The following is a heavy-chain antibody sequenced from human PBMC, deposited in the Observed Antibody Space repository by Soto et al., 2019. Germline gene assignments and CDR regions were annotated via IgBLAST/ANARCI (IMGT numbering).Heavy chain of an antibody. CDR1: GFSLTTSGVG. V-gene: IGHV2-5*02. J-gene: IGHJ4*02. CDR3: AHRVLRTVFGLVTTTAIYFDF. D-gene: IGHD3-3*01. CDR2: IYWDDDK. Sequence: QITLNESGPTQVKPRQTLTLTCTFSGFSLTTSGVGVGWIRQSPGKAPEWLALIYWDDDKRYSPSLKSRLTITKDTPKTQVVLTMADLAPADTATYSCAHRVLRTVFGLVTTTAIYFDFWGQGTPVAVS.